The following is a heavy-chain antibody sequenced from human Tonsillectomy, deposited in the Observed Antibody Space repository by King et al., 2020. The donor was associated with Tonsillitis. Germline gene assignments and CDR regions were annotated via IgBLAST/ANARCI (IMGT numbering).Heavy chain of an antibody. V-gene: IGHV3-74*01. CDR1: GFTFSSYW. Sequence: VQLVESGGGLVQPGGSPRLSCAASGFTFSSYWMHWVRQAPGKGPVWVSRINNDGSGTSYADSVKGRFTISRDNAKNTVYLQVNSLGAEDTAVYYCARAQEDYFFDYWGQGTLVTVSS. CDR3: ARAQEDYFFDY. D-gene: IGHD3/OR15-3a*01. J-gene: IGHJ4*02. CDR2: INNDGSGT.